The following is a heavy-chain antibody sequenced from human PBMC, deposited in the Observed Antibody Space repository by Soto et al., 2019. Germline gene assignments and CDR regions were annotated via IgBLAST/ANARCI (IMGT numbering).Heavy chain of an antibody. V-gene: IGHV1-18*01. Sequence: ASVKVSCKASAYTFTNYGISWVRQASGQGLEWMGWISAYNGNINYAQKFRGRVTITTDTSTSSAYLEVRSLRADDTAVYYCERIGSTWNVSEFDSWGHATPVSVSS. CDR2: ISAYNGNI. D-gene: IGHD6-13*01. J-gene: IGHJ4*01. CDR1: AYTFTNYG. CDR3: ERIGSTWNVSEFDS.